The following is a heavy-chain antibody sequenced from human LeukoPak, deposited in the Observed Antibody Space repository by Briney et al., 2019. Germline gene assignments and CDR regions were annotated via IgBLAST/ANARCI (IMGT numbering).Heavy chain of an antibody. V-gene: IGHV1-2*02. J-gene: IGHJ6*02. CDR1: GYTFTGYY. D-gene: IGHD2-2*01. CDR3: ARVAGARYCSSTSCSKKKGMDV. Sequence: GASVKVSCKASGYTFTGYYMHWVRQAPGQGLEWMGWINPNSGGTNYAQKFQGRVTMTRDTSISTAYMELSRLRSDDTAVYYCARVAGARYCSSTSCSKKKGMDVWGQGTTVTVSS. CDR2: INPNSGGT.